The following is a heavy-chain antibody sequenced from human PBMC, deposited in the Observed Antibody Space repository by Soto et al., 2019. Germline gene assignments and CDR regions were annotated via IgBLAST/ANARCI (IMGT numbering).Heavy chain of an antibody. J-gene: IGHJ4*02. CDR2: ISAYNGNT. V-gene: IGHV1-18*01. D-gene: IGHD6-13*01. Sequence: QVQLVQSGAEVKKPGASVKVSCKASGYTFTNFGISWVRQAPGQGLEWMGWISAYNGNTNYAQNFQGRGTMTTDTSTSTAYRELRSLRSDDTGVYSWLRGWAPIDYWGQATLVPVCS. CDR3: LRGWAPIDY. CDR1: GYTFTNFG.